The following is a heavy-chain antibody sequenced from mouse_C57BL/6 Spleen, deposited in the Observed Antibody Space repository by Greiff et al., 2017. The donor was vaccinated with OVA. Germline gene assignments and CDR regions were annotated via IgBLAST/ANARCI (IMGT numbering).Heavy chain of an antibody. CDR3: AREEDYGSSWYFDV. D-gene: IGHD1-1*01. CDR1: GYAFSSSW. Sequence: VKLQESGPELVKPGASVKISCKASGYAFSSSWMNWVKQRPGKGLEWIGRIYPGDGDTNYNGKFKGKATLTADKSSSTAYMQLSSLTSEDSAVYFCAREEDYGSSWYFDVWGTGTTVTVSS. J-gene: IGHJ1*03. CDR2: IYPGDGDT. V-gene: IGHV1-82*01.